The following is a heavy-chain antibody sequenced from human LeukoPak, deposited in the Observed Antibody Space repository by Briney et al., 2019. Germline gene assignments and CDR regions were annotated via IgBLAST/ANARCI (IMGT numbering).Heavy chain of an antibody. CDR1: GFTFSSYS. V-gene: IGHV3-48*01. D-gene: IGHD6-19*01. Sequence: GGSLRLSCAASGFTFSSYSMNWVRQAPGKGLEWVSYISSSSSTIYYADSVKGRFTISRDNAKNSLYLQMNSLRAEDTAVYYCARDGRYSSGWYFDYWGQGTLVTVSS. CDR3: ARDGRYSSGWYFDY. J-gene: IGHJ4*02. CDR2: ISSSSSTI.